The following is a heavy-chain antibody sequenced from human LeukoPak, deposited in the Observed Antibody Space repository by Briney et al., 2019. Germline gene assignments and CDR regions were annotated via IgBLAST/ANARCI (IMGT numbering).Heavy chain of an antibody. J-gene: IGHJ4*02. Sequence: SETLSLTCAVYGGSFSGYYWSWIRQPPGKGLEWIGEINHSGSTNYNPSLKSRVTISVDTSKNQFSLKLSSVTAADTAVYYCARGPTYGSGSHLAPNFDYWGQGTLVTVSS. CDR3: ARGPTYGSGSHLAPNFDY. D-gene: IGHD3-10*01. V-gene: IGHV4-34*01. CDR1: GGSFSGYY. CDR2: INHSGST.